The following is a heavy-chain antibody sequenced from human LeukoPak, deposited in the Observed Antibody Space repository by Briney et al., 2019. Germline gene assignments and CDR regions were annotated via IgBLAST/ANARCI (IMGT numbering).Heavy chain of an antibody. D-gene: IGHD1-26*01. CDR2: IYYSGST. V-gene: IGHV4-39*07. CDR1: GGSISSSSYY. J-gene: IGHJ3*02. Sequence: SETLSLTCTVSGGSISSSSYYWGWIRQPPGKGLEWIGSIYYSGSTNYNPSLKSRVTMSVDTSKNQFSLKLSSVTAADTAVYYCARERQLGGGWELQDDAFDIWGQGTMVTVSS. CDR3: ARERQLGGGWELQDDAFDI.